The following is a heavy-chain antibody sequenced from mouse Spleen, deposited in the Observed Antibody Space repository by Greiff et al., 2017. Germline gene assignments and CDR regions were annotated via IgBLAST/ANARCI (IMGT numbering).Heavy chain of an antibody. Sequence: EVKLVESGPGLVKPSQSLSLTCTVTGYSITSDYAWNWIRQFPGNKLEWMGYISYSGSTSYNPSLKSRISITRDTSKNQFFLQLNSVTTEDTATYYCARRAYYGNSDVWGAGTTVTVSS. D-gene: IGHD2-10*01. J-gene: IGHJ1*01. CDR2: ISYSGST. CDR1: GYSITSDYA. CDR3: ARRAYYGNSDV. V-gene: IGHV3-2*02.